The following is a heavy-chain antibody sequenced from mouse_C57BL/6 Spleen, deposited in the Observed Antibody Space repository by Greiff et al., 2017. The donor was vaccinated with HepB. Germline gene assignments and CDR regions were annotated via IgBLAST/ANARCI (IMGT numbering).Heavy chain of an antibody. CDR2: IGSGSSTI. CDR3: ARGERRDLYAMDY. Sequence: EVKLVESGGGLVKPGGSLKLSCAASGFTFSDYGMHWVRQAPGKGLEWVAYIGSGSSTIYYADTVKGRFTISRDNAKNTLVLQMTRLRSEDTAMYYCARGERRDLYAMDYWGQGTSDTVSS. CDR1: GFTFSDYG. D-gene: IGHD2-12*01. J-gene: IGHJ4*01. V-gene: IGHV5-17*01.